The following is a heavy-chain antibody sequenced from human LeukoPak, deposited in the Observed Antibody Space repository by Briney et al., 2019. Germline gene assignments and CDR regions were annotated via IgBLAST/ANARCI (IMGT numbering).Heavy chain of an antibody. CDR1: GVFISSYY. CDR2: IYYSGST. Sequence: SETLSLTCTVSGVFISSYYWSWIRQPPGKGLEWIGYIYYSGSTNYNPSLKTRVTISVDTSNIQVSMMLSSVAAEVTAVYYCVRSLGGYCSSTSCFQEYYCDYWGQGTRVTVSS. V-gene: IGHV4-59*01. CDR3: VRSLGGYCSSTSCFQEYYCDY. J-gene: IGHJ4*02. D-gene: IGHD2-2*01.